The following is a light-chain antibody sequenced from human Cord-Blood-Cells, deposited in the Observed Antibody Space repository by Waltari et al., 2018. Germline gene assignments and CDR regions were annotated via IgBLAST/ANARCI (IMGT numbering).Light chain of an antibody. CDR3: CSYAGSSTL. Sequence: QSALTQPASVSGSPGQSITISCPGTSSHVGRYNLVSWYQQHPGKAPKLMIYEGSKRPSGVSNRFSGSKSGNTASLTISGLQAEDEADYYCCSYAGSSTLFGGGTKLTVL. V-gene: IGLV2-23*01. J-gene: IGLJ2*01. CDR2: EGS. CDR1: SSHVGRYNL.